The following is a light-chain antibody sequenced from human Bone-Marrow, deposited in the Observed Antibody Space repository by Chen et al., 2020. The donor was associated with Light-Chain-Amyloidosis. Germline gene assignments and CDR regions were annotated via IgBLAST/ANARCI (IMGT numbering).Light chain of an antibody. CDR1: QSVDSSY. J-gene: IGKJ1*01. CDR3: QQYGSSPQT. Sequence: EIVLTQSPGTVSLPPGERVTLSCRASQSVDSSYLAWYQQRPGQAPRLLIYGASSRTTGIPGRFSGSGSGTDFTLTISRLEPEDFAVYYCQQYGSSPQTFGQGTKVEIK. CDR2: GAS. V-gene: IGKV3-20*01.